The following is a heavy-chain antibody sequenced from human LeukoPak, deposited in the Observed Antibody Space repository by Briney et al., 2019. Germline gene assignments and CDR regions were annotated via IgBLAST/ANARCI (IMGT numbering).Heavy chain of an antibody. CDR1: GGSISSGSYY. J-gene: IGHJ3*02. V-gene: IGHV4-61*02. CDR3: ARGRCYDSGGYYLDAFDI. Sequence: SETLSLTCTVSGGSISSGSYYWSWIRQPAGKGLEWIGRIYTSGSTNYNPSLKSRVTISVDTSKNQFSLKLSSVTAADTAVYYCARGRCYDSGGYYLDAFDIWGQGTMVTVSS. D-gene: IGHD3-22*01. CDR2: IYTSGST.